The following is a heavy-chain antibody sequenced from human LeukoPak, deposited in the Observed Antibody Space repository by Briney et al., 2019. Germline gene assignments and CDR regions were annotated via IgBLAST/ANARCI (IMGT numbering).Heavy chain of an antibody. Sequence: GGSLRLSCAASGFTFSTSAMSWVRQAPGKGLEWVSGISRSGEITYYEDSVRGRFTISKHISKNTLYLQMDSLRAEDTAIYYCAKEEVPNDFWGQGTLVTVSS. CDR1: GFTFSTSA. CDR2: ISRSGEIT. D-gene: IGHD1-1*01. CDR3: AKEEVPNDF. J-gene: IGHJ4*02. V-gene: IGHV3-23*01.